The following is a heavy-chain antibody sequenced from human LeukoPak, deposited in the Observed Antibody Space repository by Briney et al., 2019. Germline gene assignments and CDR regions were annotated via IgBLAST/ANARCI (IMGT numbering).Heavy chain of an antibody. CDR1: GGSFSGYY. J-gene: IGHJ4*02. CDR2: INHSGST. V-gene: IGHV4-34*01. CDR3: ARAARYSGSYKSRSRYFDY. Sequence: SETLSLTCAVYGGSFSGYYWSWIRQPPGKGLEWIGEINHSGSTNYNPSLKSRVTISVDTSKNQFSLKLSSVTAADTAVYYCARAARYSGSYKSRSRYFDYWGQGTLVTVSS. D-gene: IGHD1-26*01.